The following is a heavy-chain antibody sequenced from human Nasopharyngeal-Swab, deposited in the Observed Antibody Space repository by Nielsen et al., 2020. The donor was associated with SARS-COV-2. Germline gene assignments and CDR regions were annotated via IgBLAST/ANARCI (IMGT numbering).Heavy chain of an antibody. Sequence: GGSLRLSCAASGFTFSSYSMNWVRQAPGKGLEWVSYISSSSSTIYYADSVKGRFTISRDNAKNSLYLQMNSLRAEDTAVYYCARVSTYGDYGPFDYWGQGTLVTVSS. CDR2: ISSSSSTI. V-gene: IGHV3-48*04. CDR3: ARVSTYGDYGPFDY. J-gene: IGHJ4*02. CDR1: GFTFSSYS. D-gene: IGHD4-17*01.